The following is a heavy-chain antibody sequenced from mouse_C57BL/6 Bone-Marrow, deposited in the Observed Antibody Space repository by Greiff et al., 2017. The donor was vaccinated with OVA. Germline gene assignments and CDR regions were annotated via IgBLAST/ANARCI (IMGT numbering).Heavy chain of an antibody. D-gene: IGHD2-3*01. CDR3: TTFYDGYPHWYFDV. J-gene: IGHJ1*03. Sequence: VQLQQSGAELVRPGASVKLSCTASGFNIKDDYMHWVKQRPEQGLEWIGWIDPENGDTEYASKFQGQATIPADTSSNTAYLQLSSLTSEDTAVYYCTTFYDGYPHWYFDVWGTGTTVTVSS. CDR2: IDPENGDT. CDR1: GFNIKDDY. V-gene: IGHV14-4*01.